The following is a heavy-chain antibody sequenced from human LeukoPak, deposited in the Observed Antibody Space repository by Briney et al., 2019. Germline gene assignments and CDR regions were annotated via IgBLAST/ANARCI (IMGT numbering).Heavy chain of an antibody. J-gene: IGHJ4*02. D-gene: IGHD6-19*01. V-gene: IGHV3-66*04. Sequence: GGSLTLSCVASGFTVSSSYMTWVRQAPGKGLEWVSFIYSGGTTYYADPVKGRFTISRDNSKNTLYLQMNSLRAEDTAVYYCARQIGGGWSFDYWGQGTLVTVSS. CDR2: IYSGGTT. CDR1: GFTVSSSY. CDR3: ARQIGGGWSFDY.